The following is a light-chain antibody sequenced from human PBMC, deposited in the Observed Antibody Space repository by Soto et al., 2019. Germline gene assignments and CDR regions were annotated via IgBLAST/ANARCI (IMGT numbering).Light chain of an antibody. V-gene: IGKV3-11*01. CDR1: QSIGLA. CDR3: QQRTDRRPWT. Sequence: EIVLTQSPATLSLSPGQRATLSCRASQSIGLAIAWYQHKPGQAPRLLIFDASQRATGIPARFRGSGSGTDFTLSVSSLEPEDFAVYYCQQRTDRRPWTFGQVTKVES. CDR2: DAS. J-gene: IGKJ1*01.